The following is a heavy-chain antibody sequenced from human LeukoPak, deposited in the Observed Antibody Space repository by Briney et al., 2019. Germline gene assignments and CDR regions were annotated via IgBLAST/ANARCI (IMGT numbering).Heavy chain of an antibody. V-gene: IGHV1-18*01. D-gene: IGHD3-10*01. CDR2: ISAYSGNT. J-gene: IGHJ4*02. CDR1: GYTFTSYG. CDR3: ARVDELPLHFDY. Sequence: AASVKVSCKASGYTFTSYGISWVRQAPGQGLEWMGWISAYSGNTNYAQKLQGRVTMTTDTSTSTAYMELRSLRSDDTAVYYCARVDELPLHFDYWGQGTLVTVSS.